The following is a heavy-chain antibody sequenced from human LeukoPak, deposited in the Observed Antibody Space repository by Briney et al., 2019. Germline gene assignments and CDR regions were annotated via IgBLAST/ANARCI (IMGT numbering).Heavy chain of an antibody. J-gene: IGHJ4*02. CDR1: GGSISIYY. Sequence: SETLSLTCTVSGGSISIYYWSWIRQPPGEGLEWIGYIFYSGSTNYNPSLKSRVTISVDTSKNQFSLKLSSVTAADTAVYYCASSRDGYNHGYFDYWGQGTLVTVSS. CDR2: IFYSGST. D-gene: IGHD5-24*01. V-gene: IGHV4-59*01. CDR3: ASSRDGYNHGYFDY.